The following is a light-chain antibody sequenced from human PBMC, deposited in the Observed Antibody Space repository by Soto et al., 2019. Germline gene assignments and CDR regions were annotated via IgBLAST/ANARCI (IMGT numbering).Light chain of an antibody. CDR2: DAY. CDR3: QQYDSCPLS. Sequence: DIQMPQSPSSLSASVGDRITITCRASQGINKYLNWYQQKPGKAPKVLIYDAYNLETGVPSRFSGGGSGTDFTFAISSLQPEDLAKYYCQQYDSCPLSFGGGTKVDMK. J-gene: IGKJ4*01. CDR1: QGINKY. V-gene: IGKV1-33*01.